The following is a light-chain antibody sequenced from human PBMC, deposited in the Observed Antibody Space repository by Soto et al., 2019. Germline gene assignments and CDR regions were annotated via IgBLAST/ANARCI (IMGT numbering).Light chain of an antibody. CDR1: QSVSSN. J-gene: IGKJ5*01. CDR2: GAS. CDR3: QQYGSAPPIT. Sequence: KTSAAALTVSSPERAPLSCRTSQSVSSNLAWYQQKPGQAPRLLIYGASTRATGIPARFSGSGSGTAFTLTISRLEPEDFAVYYCQQYGSAPPITVGHGTRLEIK. V-gene: IGKV3-20*01.